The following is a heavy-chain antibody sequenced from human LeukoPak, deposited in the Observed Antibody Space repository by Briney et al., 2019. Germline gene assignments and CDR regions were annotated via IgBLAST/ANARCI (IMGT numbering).Heavy chain of an antibody. CDR1: GYTFTSYD. Sequence: ASVKVSCKASGYTFTSYDINWVRQATGQGLEWMGWMNPNSGNTGYAQKFQGRVTMTRNTSISTAYMELSSLRSEDTAVYYCARGGRYFDWSILPSKTVGATMNGYWGQGTLVTVSS. J-gene: IGHJ4*02. CDR3: ARGGRYFDWSILPSKTVGATMNGY. CDR2: MNPNSGNT. V-gene: IGHV1-8*01. D-gene: IGHD3-9*01.